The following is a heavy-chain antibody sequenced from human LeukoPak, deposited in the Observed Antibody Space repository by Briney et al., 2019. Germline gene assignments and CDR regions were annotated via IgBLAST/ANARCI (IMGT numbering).Heavy chain of an antibody. CDR1: GYTFTSYY. CDR3: AKRSRRLTIVRGVPREDV. CDR2: INPSGGST. J-gene: IGHJ6*02. D-gene: IGHD3-10*01. V-gene: IGHV1-46*01. Sequence: GASVKVSCKASGYTFTSYYMHWVRQAPGQGLEWMGIINPSGGSTSYAQKFQGRVTMTRDTSTSTVYMELSSLRSEDTAVYYCAKRSRRLTIVRGVPREDVWGQGTTVTVSS.